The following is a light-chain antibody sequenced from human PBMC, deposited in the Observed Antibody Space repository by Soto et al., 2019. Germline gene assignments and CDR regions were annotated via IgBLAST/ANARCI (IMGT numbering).Light chain of an antibody. CDR2: SAS. Sequence: DIHMTQSPSSLSASVGDRVTITCRASQNIINYLNWYQQKPGKAPNLLIYSASTLQTGGPTRFSGSGSGIDFSLTISSLQPADFATYFCQQTYSTPTFGQGTKVEI. J-gene: IGKJ1*01. V-gene: IGKV1-39*01. CDR3: QQTYSTPT. CDR1: QNIINY.